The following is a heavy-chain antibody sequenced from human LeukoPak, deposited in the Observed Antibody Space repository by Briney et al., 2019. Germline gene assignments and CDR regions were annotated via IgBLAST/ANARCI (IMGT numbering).Heavy chain of an antibody. Sequence: ASVKVSCKASGGTFSSYAISWVRQAPGQGLEWMGGIIPIFGTANYAQKFQGRVTITADESTSTAYMELSSLRSEDTAVYYCARVTDCGGDCYDYWGQGTLVTVPS. CDR3: ARVTDCGGDCYDY. CDR1: GGTFSSYA. V-gene: IGHV1-69*01. CDR2: IIPIFGTA. J-gene: IGHJ4*02. D-gene: IGHD2-21*01.